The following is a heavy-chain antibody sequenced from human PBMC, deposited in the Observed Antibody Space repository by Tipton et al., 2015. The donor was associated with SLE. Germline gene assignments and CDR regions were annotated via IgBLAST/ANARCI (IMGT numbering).Heavy chain of an antibody. J-gene: IGHJ5*02. CDR2: INHSGST. CDR1: GGSFSGYY. D-gene: IGHD2-2*01. CDR3: ARNGAEPAASWFDP. V-gene: IGHV4-34*01. Sequence: TLSLTCAVYGGSFSGYYWSWIRQPPGKGLEWIGEINHSGSTNYNPSLKSRVTISVDTSKNQFSLKLSSVTAADTAVYYCARNGAEPAASWFDPWGQGTLITVSS.